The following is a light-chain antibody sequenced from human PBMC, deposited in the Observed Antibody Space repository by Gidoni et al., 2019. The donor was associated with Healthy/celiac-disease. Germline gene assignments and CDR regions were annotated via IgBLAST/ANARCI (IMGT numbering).Light chain of an antibody. CDR1: QSLSSY. CDR3: QQSYSTPWT. Sequence: DIQMTQSPSSLSASVGDRVTITCRASQSLSSYLNWYQQKPGKAPKLLIYAASSLQSGVPSRFSGGGSGTDFTLTISSLQTEEFATYYCQQSYSTPWTFGQXTKVEIK. CDR2: AAS. J-gene: IGKJ1*01. V-gene: IGKV1-39*01.